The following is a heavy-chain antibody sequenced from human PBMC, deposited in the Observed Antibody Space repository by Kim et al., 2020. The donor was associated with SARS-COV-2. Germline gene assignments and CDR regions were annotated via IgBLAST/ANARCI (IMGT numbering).Heavy chain of an antibody. Sequence: GESLKISCKGSGYSFTSYWIGWVRQMPGKGLEWMGIIYPGDSDTRYSPSFQGQVTISADKSISTAYLQWSSLKASDTAMYYCARLSLSEQQLVFHFDYWGQGTLVTVSS. V-gene: IGHV5-51*01. D-gene: IGHD6-13*01. J-gene: IGHJ4*02. CDR1: GYSFTSYW. CDR2: IYPGDSDT. CDR3: ARLSLSEQQLVFHFDY.